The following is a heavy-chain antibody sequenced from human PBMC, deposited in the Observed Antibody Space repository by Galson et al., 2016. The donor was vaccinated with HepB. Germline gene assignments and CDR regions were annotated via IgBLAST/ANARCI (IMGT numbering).Heavy chain of an antibody. V-gene: IGHV4-39*07. CDR1: GGSISSSDYF. J-gene: IGHJ4*02. CDR2: IYYNRNT. CDR3: ASDCLGRWLPHTFYFDY. Sequence: SETLSLTCSASGGSISSSDYFWGWIRQSPGKGLEWIGTIYYNRNTYYNPSLKSRVTISLDTSSNQFSLKLSSLTAADTAVYYCASDCLGRWLPHTFYFDYWGQGILVTVSS. D-gene: IGHD5-24*01.